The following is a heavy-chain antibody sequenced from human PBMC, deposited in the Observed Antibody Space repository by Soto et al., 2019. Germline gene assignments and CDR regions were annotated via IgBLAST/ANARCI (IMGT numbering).Heavy chain of an antibody. Sequence: ASVKVSCKASGGTFSSYAISWVRQAPGQGLEWMGGIIPIFGTANYAQKFQGRVTITADESTSTAYMELSSLRSEDTAVYYCARSRYDYVWGTNTHGAFDIWG. D-gene: IGHD3-16*01. CDR2: IIPIFGTA. J-gene: IGHJ3*02. V-gene: IGHV1-69*13. CDR1: GGTFSSYA. CDR3: ARSRYDYVWGTNTHGAFDI.